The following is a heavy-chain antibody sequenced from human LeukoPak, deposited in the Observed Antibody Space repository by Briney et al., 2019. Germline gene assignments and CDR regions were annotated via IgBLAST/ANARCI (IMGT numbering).Heavy chain of an antibody. CDR3: AREGHSGYSSPDY. Sequence: ASVKVSCKASGYTFTSYDINWVRQAPEQGLEWMGWINPNSGGTNYAQKFQGRVTMTRDTSISTVYMELSRLRSDDTAVYYCAREGHSGYSSPDYWGQGTLVTVSS. D-gene: IGHD5-12*01. CDR1: GYTFTSYD. CDR2: INPNSGGT. J-gene: IGHJ4*02. V-gene: IGHV1-2*02.